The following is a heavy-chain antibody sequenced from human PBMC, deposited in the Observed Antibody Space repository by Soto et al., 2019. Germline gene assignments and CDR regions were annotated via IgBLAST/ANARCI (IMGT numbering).Heavy chain of an antibody. CDR1: GFSLTTSGVG. CDR3: AHHPYYGLGSYSFDY. J-gene: IGHJ4*02. Sequence: QITLKESGPTLVRPTQTLTLTCTFSGFSLTTSGVGVGWIRQPPGKALEWLAVIYWDDDKRYSSSLKSRLTITKYTSKNQVVLTMTKMDPVDTATYYCAHHPYYGLGSYSFDYWGQGTLVTVSS. D-gene: IGHD3-10*01. V-gene: IGHV2-5*02. CDR2: IYWDDDK.